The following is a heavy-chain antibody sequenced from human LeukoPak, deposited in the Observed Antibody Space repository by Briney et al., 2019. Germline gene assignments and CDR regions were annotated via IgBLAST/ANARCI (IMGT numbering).Heavy chain of an antibody. Sequence: ASVKVSCKASGYTFTSYAMNWVRQAPGQGLEWMGWINTNTGNPTYAQGFTGRFVFSLDTSVSTAYLQISSLKAEDTAVYYCASGPMVGATNGPDYWGQGTLVTVSS. J-gene: IGHJ4*02. CDR1: GYTFTSYA. V-gene: IGHV7-4-1*02. D-gene: IGHD1-26*01. CDR3: ASGPMVGATNGPDY. CDR2: INTNTGNP.